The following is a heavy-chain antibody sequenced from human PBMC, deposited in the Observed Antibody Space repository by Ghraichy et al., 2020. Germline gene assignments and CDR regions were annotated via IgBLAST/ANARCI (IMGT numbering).Heavy chain of an antibody. CDR3: ARDPDRKAYCSSTSCSDYGMDV. CDR2: ISSSGRTK. J-gene: IGHJ6*02. D-gene: IGHD2-2*01. Sequence: GGSLRLSCAASGFTFSNYEMNWVRQAPGKGLEWVSYISSSGRTKYYADSVKGRFTISRDNAKNSLDLQVNSLRAEDTAVYYCARDPDRKAYCSSTSCSDYGMDVWGQGTTVTVSS. V-gene: IGHV3-48*03. CDR1: GFTFSNYE.